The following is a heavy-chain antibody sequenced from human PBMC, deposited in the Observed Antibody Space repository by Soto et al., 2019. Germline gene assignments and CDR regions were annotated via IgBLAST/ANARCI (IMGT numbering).Heavy chain of an antibody. J-gene: IGHJ4*02. CDR1: GYTFTSYG. D-gene: IGHD3-3*01. CDR2: ISAYNGNT. Sequence: ASVTVSCKASGYTFTSYGISWVRQAPGQGLEWMGWISAYNGNTNYAQKLQGRVTMTTDTSTSTAYMELRSLRSDDTAVYYCARGDDFWSGYSDFKFDYWGQGTLVTVSS. V-gene: IGHV1-18*01. CDR3: ARGDDFWSGYSDFKFDY.